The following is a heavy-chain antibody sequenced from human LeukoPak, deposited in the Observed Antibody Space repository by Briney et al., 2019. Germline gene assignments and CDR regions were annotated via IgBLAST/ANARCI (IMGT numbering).Heavy chain of an antibody. CDR2: INHSGST. CDR3: ARGVAVAGRGFDY. V-gene: IGHV4-34*01. CDR1: GGSFSGYY. D-gene: IGHD6-19*01. Sequence: PSETLSLTCAVYGGSFSGYYWSWIRQPPGKGLEWIGEINHSGSTNYNPSLKSRVTISVDTSKNQSSLKLSSVTAADTAVYYCARGVAVAGRGFDYWGQGTLVTVSS. J-gene: IGHJ4*02.